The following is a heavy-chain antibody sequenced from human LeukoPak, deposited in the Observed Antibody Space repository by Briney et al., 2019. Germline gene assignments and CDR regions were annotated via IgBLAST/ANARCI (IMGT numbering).Heavy chain of an antibody. D-gene: IGHD3-9*01. CDR2: INPSGGST. J-gene: IGHJ5*02. Sequence: ASVKVSCKASGYTFTSYYMHWVRQAPGQGLEWMGIINPSGGSTSYAQKFQGRVTMTRDTSTSTVYMELSSLRSEDTAVYYCARCQLRYFDRGGFDPWGQGTLVTVSS. CDR1: GYTFTSYY. CDR3: ARCQLRYFDRGGFDP. V-gene: IGHV1-46*01.